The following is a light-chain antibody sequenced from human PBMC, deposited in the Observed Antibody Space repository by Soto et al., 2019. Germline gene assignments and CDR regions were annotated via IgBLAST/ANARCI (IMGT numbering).Light chain of an antibody. CDR1: QDISRY. Sequence: DIQLTQSPSFLSASVGDRLTITCRASQDISRYLAWYQQKAGKAPKLLIYAASTLQKGVPSRFSGSGSGTEFTLTISSLQPDDFATYYCQQLNTYPLFTFGPGTEVDI. J-gene: IGKJ3*01. CDR3: QQLNTYPLFT. CDR2: AAS. V-gene: IGKV1-9*01.